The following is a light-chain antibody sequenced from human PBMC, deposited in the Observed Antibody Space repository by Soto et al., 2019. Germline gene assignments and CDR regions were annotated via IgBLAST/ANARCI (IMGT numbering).Light chain of an antibody. J-gene: IGLJ2*01. Sequence: QSALTQPASVSGSPGQSITISCTGTSSDVGGYNYVSWYQQHPGKAPKLMIYDVSNRPSGVSNRFSGSKSGNPASLTISGLQAEDEADYYCSSYTSSSTVVFGGGTKLPS. CDR1: SSDVGGYNY. CDR2: DVS. CDR3: SSYTSSSTVV. V-gene: IGLV2-14*01.